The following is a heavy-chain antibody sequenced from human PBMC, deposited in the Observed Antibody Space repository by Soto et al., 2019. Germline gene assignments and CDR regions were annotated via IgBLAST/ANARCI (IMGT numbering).Heavy chain of an antibody. V-gene: IGHV4-59*08. D-gene: IGHD4-17*01. CDR2: IYYSGST. J-gene: IGHJ6*03. CDR1: GGSISSYY. Sequence: SETLSLTCTVSGGSISSYYWSWIRQPPGKGLEWIGYIYYSGSTNYNPSLKSRVTISVDTSKNQFSLKLSSVTAADTAVYYCARQQEDDYGDGREPYYYMDVWGKGTTVTVSS. CDR3: ARQQEDDYGDGREPYYYMDV.